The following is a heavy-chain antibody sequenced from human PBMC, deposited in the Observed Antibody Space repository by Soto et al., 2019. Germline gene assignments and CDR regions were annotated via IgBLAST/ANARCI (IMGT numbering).Heavy chain of an antibody. D-gene: IGHD1-7*01. CDR3: ATPQGELLKGSMDV. J-gene: IGHJ6*02. Sequence: GASVKVSCKASGGTFSSYAISWVRQAPGQGLEWMGGIIPIFGTANYAQKFQGRVTITADESTSTAYMELSSLRSEDTAVYYCATPQGELLKGSMDVWGQGTTVTVSS. CDR1: GGTFSSYA. V-gene: IGHV1-69*13. CDR2: IIPIFGTA.